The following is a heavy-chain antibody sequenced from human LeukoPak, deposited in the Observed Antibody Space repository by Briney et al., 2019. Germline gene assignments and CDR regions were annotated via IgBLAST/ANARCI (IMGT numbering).Heavy chain of an antibody. J-gene: IGHJ4*02. CDR1: GFSLSRNG. CDR3: AREWFGEFYDY. CDR2: IKQDGNEI. Sequence: GGSLRLSCATSGFSLSRNGMHWVRQAPGKGLEWVAIIKQDGNEIYYADSVKGRFTISRDNAKNSLYLQMNSLRAEDTAVYYCAREWFGEFYDYWGQGTLVTVSS. D-gene: IGHD3-10*01. V-gene: IGHV3-7*03.